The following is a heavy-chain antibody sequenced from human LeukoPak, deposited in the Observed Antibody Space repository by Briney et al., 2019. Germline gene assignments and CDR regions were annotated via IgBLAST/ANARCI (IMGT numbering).Heavy chain of an antibody. CDR3: AYSSGYPDAFDI. J-gene: IGHJ3*02. CDR2: ISGSGDTI. Sequence: GGPLRLSCSAWGFTLSSYEMNGLRQAPGKALEWISYISGSGDTIYYAHSVRGRFTISRDHAKNSLFLQINSLRPEDTAVFYCAYSSGYPDAFDIWGQGTMVTVS. V-gene: IGHV3-48*03. D-gene: IGHD3-22*01. CDR1: GFTLSSYE.